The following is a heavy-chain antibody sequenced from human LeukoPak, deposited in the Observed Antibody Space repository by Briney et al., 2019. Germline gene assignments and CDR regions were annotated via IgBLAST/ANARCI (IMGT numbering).Heavy chain of an antibody. CDR3: ARGGMTTVRYYYYYYYMDV. CDR2: INHSGST. CDR1: GGSFSGYY. V-gene: IGHV4-34*01. J-gene: IGHJ6*03. Sequence: SETLSLTCAVYGGSFSGYYWSWIRQPPGKGLEWIGEINHSGSTNYNPSLKSRVTISVDTSKNQFSLKLSSVTAADTAVYYCARGGMTTVRYYYYYYYMDVWGKGTTVTVSS. D-gene: IGHD4-17*01.